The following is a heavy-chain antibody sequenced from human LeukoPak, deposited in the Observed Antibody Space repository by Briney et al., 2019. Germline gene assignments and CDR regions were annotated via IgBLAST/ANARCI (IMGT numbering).Heavy chain of an antibody. CDR2: ISNTGATT. Sequence: PGGSLRLSCVAAGITFSSSAMSWVRQAPGKGLEWVSHISNTGATTYYADSVKGRFTISRDNSKNTLYLQMNSLRAEDTAVYYCAKVTPASYYFDYWGQGTLVTVSS. CDR3: AKVTPASYYFDY. V-gene: IGHV3-23*01. CDR1: GITFSSSA. J-gene: IGHJ4*02. D-gene: IGHD4-17*01.